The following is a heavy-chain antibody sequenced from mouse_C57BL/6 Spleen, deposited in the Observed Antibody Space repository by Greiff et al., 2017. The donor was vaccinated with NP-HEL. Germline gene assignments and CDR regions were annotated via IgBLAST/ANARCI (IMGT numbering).Heavy chain of an antibody. J-gene: IGHJ1*03. CDR2: IYPGDGDT. D-gene: IGHD2-4*01. CDR3: ARCEYDGYFDD. Sequence: VQLQQSGPELVKPGASVKISCKASGYAFSSSWMNWVKQRPGKGLEWIGRIYPGDGDTNYNGKFKGKATLTADKSSSTAYMQLSSLTSEDSAVYFCARCEYDGYFDDWGTGTTVTVAS. CDR1: GYAFSSSW. V-gene: IGHV1-82*01.